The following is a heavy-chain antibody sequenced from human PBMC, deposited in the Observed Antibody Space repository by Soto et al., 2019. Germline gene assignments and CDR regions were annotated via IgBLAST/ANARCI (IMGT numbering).Heavy chain of an antibody. CDR1: GFSFSSYG. Sequence: GGSLRLSCAASGFSFSSYGMSWVRQAPGKGLEWVSAISGSGGSTYYADSVKGRFTISRDNSKNTLYLQMNTLRAEDTAVYYCAKARGLDGSGSYYNVDYWGQGTPVTVSS. CDR2: ISGSGGST. V-gene: IGHV3-23*01. J-gene: IGHJ4*02. D-gene: IGHD3-10*01. CDR3: AKARGLDGSGSYYNVDY.